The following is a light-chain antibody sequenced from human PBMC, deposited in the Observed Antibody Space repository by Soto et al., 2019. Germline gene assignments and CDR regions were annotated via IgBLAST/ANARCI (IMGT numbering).Light chain of an antibody. J-gene: IGKJ4*01. CDR2: KAS. Sequence: DIQMTQSPSTLSASVGDRVTITCRASQSISTWLAWYQQKPGKATKLLIYKASSLEGGVPSRFSGSGSGTEFNITVSSLLPDDFATYYCQQYNTYPLTFGGGTTVEIK. CDR3: QQYNTYPLT. V-gene: IGKV1-5*03. CDR1: QSISTW.